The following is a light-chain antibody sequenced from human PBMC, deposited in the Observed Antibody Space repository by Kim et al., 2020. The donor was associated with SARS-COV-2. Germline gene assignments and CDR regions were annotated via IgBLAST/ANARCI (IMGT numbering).Light chain of an antibody. CDR1: QSVSTN. Sequence: EIVMTQSPATLSVSPGEGATLSCRASQSVSTNLAWYQEKPGQARRLLFYGASIRATDIPARFSGSGSGTEFTLTISSLQSEDFALYYCQQYDDWPTFGQGTKLE. CDR3: QQYDDWPT. CDR2: GAS. V-gene: IGKV3-15*01. J-gene: IGKJ2*01.